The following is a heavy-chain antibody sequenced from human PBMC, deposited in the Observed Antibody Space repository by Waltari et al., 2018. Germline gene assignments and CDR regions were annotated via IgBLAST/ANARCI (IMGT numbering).Heavy chain of an antibody. CDR2: IYHLGNT. CDR1: EYSASTGFY. Sequence: QVQLQESGPSLVTPSATLSLTCTVSEYSASTGFYWGWVRQSPGKGLEWIGSIYHLGNTRYNPPLSSRVAVSMDMSKNQFSLRLTSVTAADTAVYYCARHRLDRGDSFDFWGQGALVTVSS. V-gene: IGHV4-38-2*02. CDR3: ARHRLDRGDSFDF. J-gene: IGHJ4*02. D-gene: IGHD3-22*01.